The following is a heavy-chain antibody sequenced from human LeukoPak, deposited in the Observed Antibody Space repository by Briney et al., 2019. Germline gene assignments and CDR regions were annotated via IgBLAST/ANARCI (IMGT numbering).Heavy chain of an antibody. CDR1: GYTFTSYD. Sequence: ASVKVSCKASGYTFTSYDINWVRQAPGQGLEWMGIINPSGGSTSYAQKFQGRVTMTRDTSTSTVYMELSSLRSEDTAVYYCAREKKSTYDAFDIWGQGTMVTVSS. V-gene: IGHV1-46*01. J-gene: IGHJ3*02. CDR3: AREKKSTYDAFDI. CDR2: INPSGGST.